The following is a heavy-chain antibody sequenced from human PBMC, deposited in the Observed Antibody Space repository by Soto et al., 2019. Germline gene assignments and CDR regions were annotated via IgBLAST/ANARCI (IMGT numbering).Heavy chain of an antibody. CDR3: AKINGCRSSACYLYFDY. CDR2: ISGSDGRT. CDR1: GFIFSSYA. J-gene: IGHJ4*02. D-gene: IGHD2-2*01. V-gene: IGHV3-23*01. Sequence: GGSLRLSCAGSGFIFSSYAMTWVRQGPGKGLEWVSSISGSDGRTYYADSVKCQFTISSDKSKNTLYLQMNSLRAEDTALYYCAKINGCRSSACYLYFDYWGQGTLVTVSS.